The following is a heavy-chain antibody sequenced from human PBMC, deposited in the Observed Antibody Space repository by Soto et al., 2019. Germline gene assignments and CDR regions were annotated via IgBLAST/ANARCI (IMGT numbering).Heavy chain of an antibody. V-gene: IGHV1-18*01. J-gene: IGHJ5*02. CDR2: ISAYNGNT. Sequence: ASVKVSCKASGYTFTIYGIIWVRQAPGQGLEWMGWISAYNGNTNYAQKLQGRVTMTTDTSTSTAYMELRSLRSDDTAVYYCARVDVTYYYDSSGYHWFDPWGQGTLVTVSS. D-gene: IGHD3-22*01. CDR1: GYTFTIYG. CDR3: ARVDVTYYYDSSGYHWFDP.